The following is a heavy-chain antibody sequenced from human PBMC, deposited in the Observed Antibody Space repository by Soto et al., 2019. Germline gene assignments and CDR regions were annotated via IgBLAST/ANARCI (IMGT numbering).Heavy chain of an antibody. V-gene: IGHV3-23*01. Sequence: PGGSLRLSCAASGFTFSTYSMNWVRQAPGKGLEWVSAISASGGSTYYADSVRGRFTISRDNSKNTLFLQMNSLRAEDTAVYYCAKDRALDYWGQGTLVTVSS. CDR1: GFTFSTYS. CDR2: ISASGGST. D-gene: IGHD3-10*01. CDR3: AKDRALDY. J-gene: IGHJ4*02.